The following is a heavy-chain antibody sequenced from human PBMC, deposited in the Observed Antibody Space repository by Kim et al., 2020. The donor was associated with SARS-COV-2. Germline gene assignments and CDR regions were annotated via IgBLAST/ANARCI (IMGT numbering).Heavy chain of an antibody. V-gene: IGHV1-69*13. J-gene: IGHJ4*02. D-gene: IGHD5-18*01. CDR3: ARDRDTAMVYFDY. Sequence: SVKVSCKASGGTFSSYAISWVRQAPGQGLEWMGGIIPIFGTANSAQKFQGRVTTTADESTSTAYMELSSLRSEDTAVYYCARDRDTAMVYFDYWGQGTLVTVSA. CDR1: GGTFSSYA. CDR2: IIPIFGTA.